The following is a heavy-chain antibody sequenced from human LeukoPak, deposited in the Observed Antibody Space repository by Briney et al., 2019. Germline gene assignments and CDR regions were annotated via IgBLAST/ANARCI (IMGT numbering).Heavy chain of an antibody. CDR2: IYPGDSDT. V-gene: IGHV5-51*01. Sequence: GESLQISCQGSGYSFTSYWIGWVRQMPGKGLEWMGIIYPGDSDTRYSPSFQGQVTISADKSISTAYLQWSSLKASDTAMYYCARCRGSSWHPFDYWGQGTLVTVSS. CDR1: GYSFTSYW. CDR3: ARCRGSSWHPFDY. D-gene: IGHD6-13*01. J-gene: IGHJ4*02.